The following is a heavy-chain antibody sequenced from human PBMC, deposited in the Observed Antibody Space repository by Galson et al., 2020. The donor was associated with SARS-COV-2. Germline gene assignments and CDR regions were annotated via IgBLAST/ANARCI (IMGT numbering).Heavy chain of an antibody. D-gene: IGHD3-10*01. Sequence: SETLSLTCIVSGVTMSSGGYYWAWIRQHPGKGLEWIGYIYDSGRTQYNPSLKSRVTISRDTSKNHFSLNLNSVTAADTGVYYCARAQPLKITVGELGSGSYDVWGQGTVITVSA. CDR3: ARAQPLKITVGELGSGSYDV. CDR2: IYDSGRT. CDR1: GVTMSSGGYY. V-gene: IGHV4-31*03. J-gene: IGHJ3*01.